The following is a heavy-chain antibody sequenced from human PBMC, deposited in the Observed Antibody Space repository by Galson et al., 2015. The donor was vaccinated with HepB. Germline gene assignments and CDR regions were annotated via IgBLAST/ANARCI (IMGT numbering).Heavy chain of an antibody. V-gene: IGHV5-51*03. Sequence: QSGAEVKKPGESLKISCKGSGYSFTSYWIGWVRQMPGKGLEWMGIIYPGDSDTRYSPSFQGQVTISADNSSSTAYLQWSSLKASDTSRYGCARRKSEYYGSGSAYYYRMDGSGHRSAVTASS. D-gene: IGHD3-10*01. J-gene: IGHJ6*02. CDR3: ARRKSEYYGSGSAYYYRMDG. CDR1: GYSFTSYW. CDR2: IYPGDSDT.